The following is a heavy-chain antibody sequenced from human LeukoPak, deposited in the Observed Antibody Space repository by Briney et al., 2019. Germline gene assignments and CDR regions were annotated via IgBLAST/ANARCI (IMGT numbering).Heavy chain of an antibody. Sequence: GGSLRLSCAASGFTVSSNYMSWVRQAPGKGLEWVSVIYSGGSTYYADSVKGRFTISRDNSKNTLYLQMNSLRAEDTAVYYCASPYGSGSYFAYYYYGMDVWGQGTTVTVSS. CDR2: IYSGGST. J-gene: IGHJ6*02. CDR3: ASPYGSGSYFAYYYYGMDV. V-gene: IGHV3-66*01. CDR1: GFTVSSNY. D-gene: IGHD3-10*01.